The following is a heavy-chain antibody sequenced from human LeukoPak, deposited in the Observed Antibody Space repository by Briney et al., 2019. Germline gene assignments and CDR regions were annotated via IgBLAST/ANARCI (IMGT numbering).Heavy chain of an antibody. D-gene: IGHD5-18*01. CDR3: AKDHSRGYSHGPFDF. Sequence: GGSLRLSCAAPGFTFSSYGMHSVRQAPRRGLEWVAFIQYDGSNKYYADSVKGRFTISRDNSRNTVHLQMNSLRGEDTAVYSCAKDHSRGYSHGPFDFWGQGTLVTVSS. CDR1: GFTFSSYG. V-gene: IGHV3-30*02. CDR2: IQYDGSNK. J-gene: IGHJ4*02.